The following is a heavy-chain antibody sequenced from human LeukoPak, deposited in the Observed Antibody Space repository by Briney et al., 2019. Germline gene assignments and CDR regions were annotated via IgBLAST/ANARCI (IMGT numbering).Heavy chain of an antibody. Sequence: GGSLRLSCAASGFTFSSYGMRWVRQAPGKGLEWVSYISSGSTIYYADSVKGRFTISRDNAKNSLYLQMNSLRAEDTAVYYCAELGITMIGGVWGKGTTVTISS. V-gene: IGHV3-48*04. D-gene: IGHD3-10*02. J-gene: IGHJ6*04. CDR3: AELGITMIGGV. CDR1: GFTFSSYG. CDR2: ISSGSTI.